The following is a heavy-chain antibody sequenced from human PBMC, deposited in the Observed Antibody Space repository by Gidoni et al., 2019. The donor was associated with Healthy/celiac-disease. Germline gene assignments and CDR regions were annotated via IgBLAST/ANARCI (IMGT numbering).Heavy chain of an antibody. V-gene: IGHV3-15*01. Sequence: EVQLVESGGGLVKPGGSLRLSFAASVFTFSNAWMSWVRQAPGKGLEWVGRIKSKTDGGTTDYAAPVKGRFTISRDDSKNTLYLQMNSLKTEDTAVYYCTTEEFGELFPGYWGQGTLVTVSS. CDR3: TTEEFGELFPGY. D-gene: IGHD3-10*01. J-gene: IGHJ4*02. CDR2: IKSKTDGGTT. CDR1: VFTFSNAW.